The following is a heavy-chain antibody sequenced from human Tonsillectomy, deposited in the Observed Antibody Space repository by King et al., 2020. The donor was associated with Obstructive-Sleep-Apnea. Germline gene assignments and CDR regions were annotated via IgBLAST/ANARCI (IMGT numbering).Heavy chain of an antibody. J-gene: IGHJ4*02. CDR3: AKGGYSSSWH. CDR1: GFTFDDYA. Sequence: ESGGGLVQPGRSLRLSCAASGFTFDDYAMHWVRQVPGKGLEWVSCISWNSGSIGYADSVKGRFTISRDNAKNSLYLQMSSLRTEDTALYYCAKGGYSSSWHWGQGTLVTVSS. D-gene: IGHD6-13*01. V-gene: IGHV3-9*01. CDR2: ISWNSGSI.